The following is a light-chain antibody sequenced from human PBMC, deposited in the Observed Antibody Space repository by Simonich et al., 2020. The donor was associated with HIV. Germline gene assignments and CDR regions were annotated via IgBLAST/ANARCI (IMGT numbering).Light chain of an antibody. Sequence: DIQMTQSPSSLSASVGDRVTITCQARQDISNYLNWYQQKPGKAPKLLIYDASNLETGVPSTFSGSGSGTDFTFTISSLQPEDIATYYCQQYENLPLTFGGGTKVEI. CDR2: DAS. J-gene: IGKJ4*01. V-gene: IGKV1-33*01. CDR1: QDISNY. CDR3: QQYENLPLT.